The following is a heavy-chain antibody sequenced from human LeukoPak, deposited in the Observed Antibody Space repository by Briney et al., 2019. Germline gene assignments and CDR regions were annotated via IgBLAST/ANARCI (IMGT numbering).Heavy chain of an antibody. Sequence: PGGSLRLSCEVSGFTFSSYGMHWVRQAPGKGLEWVAVISYDGSNKYYADSVKGRFTISRDNSKNTLYLQMNSLRAEDTAVYYCAKDKDIVLMVYAIGKPDYWGQGTLVTVSS. CDR3: AKDKDIVLMVYAIGKPDY. CDR2: ISYDGSNK. V-gene: IGHV3-30*18. D-gene: IGHD2-8*01. J-gene: IGHJ4*02. CDR1: GFTFSSYG.